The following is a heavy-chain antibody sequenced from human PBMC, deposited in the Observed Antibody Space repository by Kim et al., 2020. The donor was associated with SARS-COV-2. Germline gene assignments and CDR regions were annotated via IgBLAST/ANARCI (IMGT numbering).Heavy chain of an antibody. J-gene: IGHJ6*02. D-gene: IGHD1-7*01. CDR2: IKSKTDGGTT. CDR3: TTDLGTQYYYYYGMDV. CDR1: GFTFSNAW. V-gene: IGHV3-15*01. Sequence: GGSLRLSCAASGFTFSNAWMSWVRQAPGKGLEWVGRIKSKTDGGTTDYAAPVKGRFTISRDDSKNTLYLQMNSLKTEDTAVYYCTTDLGTQYYYYYGMDVWGQGTTVTVSS.